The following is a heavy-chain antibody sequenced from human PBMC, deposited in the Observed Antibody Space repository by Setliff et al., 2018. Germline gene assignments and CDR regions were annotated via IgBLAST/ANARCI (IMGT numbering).Heavy chain of an antibody. V-gene: IGHV1-18*04. D-gene: IGHD3-10*01. Sequence: ASVKVSCKTSGYTFTGYYLHWVRQTPGQGLEWMGWISGYNGNTNYAQKLQGRVTMTTDTSTSTAYMELRSLTSDDTAVYYCARRPRAVYGSGRRNWFLDYWGQGTPVTVSS. CDR1: GYTFTGYY. J-gene: IGHJ4*02. CDR2: ISGYNGNT. CDR3: ARRPRAVYGSGRRNWFLDY.